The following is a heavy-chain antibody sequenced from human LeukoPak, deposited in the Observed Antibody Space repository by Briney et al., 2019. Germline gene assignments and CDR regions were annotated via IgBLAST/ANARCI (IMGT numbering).Heavy chain of an antibody. Sequence: GASLRLSCAASGFTFSSYAMCWVRQAPGKGLEWVSAITGSGDTTYYADSVKGRFTVSRDNSKNTLYVEMNTLRAEDTAVYYCAKWGGYDILTGYYVSDFWGQGTLVTVSS. CDR2: ITGSGDTT. CDR1: GFTFSSYA. D-gene: IGHD3-9*01. CDR3: AKWGGYDILTGYYVSDF. J-gene: IGHJ4*02. V-gene: IGHV3-23*01.